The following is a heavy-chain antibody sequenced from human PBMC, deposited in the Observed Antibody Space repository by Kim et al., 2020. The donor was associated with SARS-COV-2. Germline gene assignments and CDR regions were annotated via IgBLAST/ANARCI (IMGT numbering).Heavy chain of an antibody. J-gene: IGHJ4*02. CDR1: GFTFSSYA. CDR2: ISGSGGST. CDR3: AKRSQAYYYGSGSEGPLGY. Sequence: GGSLRLSCAASGFTFSSYAMSWVRQAPGKGLEWVSAISGSGGSTYYADSVKGRFTISRDNSKNTLYLQMNSLRAEDTAVYYCAKRSQAYYYGSGSEGPLGYWGQGTLVTVSS. D-gene: IGHD3-10*01. V-gene: IGHV3-23*01.